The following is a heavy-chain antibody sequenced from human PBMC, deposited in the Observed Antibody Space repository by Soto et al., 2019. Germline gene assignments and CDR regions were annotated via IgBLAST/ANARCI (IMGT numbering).Heavy chain of an antibody. CDR2: IIPIFGNT. J-gene: IGHJ3*02. CDR1: GGTLSSYA. Sequence: ASVKVSCKASGGTLSSYAISWVRQAPGQGLEWMGGIIPIFGNTGYAQKFQGRVTMTRNTSISTAYMELSSLRSEDTAVYYCARGRWNNDAFDIWGQGTMVTVSS. V-gene: IGHV1-8*02. D-gene: IGHD1-1*01. CDR3: ARGRWNNDAFDI.